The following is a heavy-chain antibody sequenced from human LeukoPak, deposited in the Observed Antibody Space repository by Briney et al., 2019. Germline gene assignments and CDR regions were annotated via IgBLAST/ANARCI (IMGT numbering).Heavy chain of an antibody. V-gene: IGHV3-30*18. CDR1: GFTFSSYG. D-gene: IGHD3-10*01. CDR2: ISYDGSNK. CDR3: AKYPLISGDSILFSGLYYFDN. Sequence: PGRSLRLSCAASGFTFSSYGMHWVRQAPGKGLEWVAVISYDGSNKYYADSVKGRFTISRDNSKNTLYLQMNSLRAEDTAVYYCAKYPLISGDSILFSGLYYFDNWGQGTLVTVSS. J-gene: IGHJ4*02.